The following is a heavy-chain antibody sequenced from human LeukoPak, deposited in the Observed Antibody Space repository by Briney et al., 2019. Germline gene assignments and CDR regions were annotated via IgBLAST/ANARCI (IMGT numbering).Heavy chain of an antibody. CDR1: GFTFSSYS. V-gene: IGHV3-48*04. Sequence: PGRSLRLSCAASGFTFSSYSMNWVRQAPGKGLEWVSYISSSSSTIYYADSVKGRFTISRDNAKNSLYLQMNSLRAEDTAVYYCARDHGGGFDYWGQGTLVTVSS. D-gene: IGHD2-15*01. CDR3: ARDHGGGFDY. CDR2: ISSSSSTI. J-gene: IGHJ4*02.